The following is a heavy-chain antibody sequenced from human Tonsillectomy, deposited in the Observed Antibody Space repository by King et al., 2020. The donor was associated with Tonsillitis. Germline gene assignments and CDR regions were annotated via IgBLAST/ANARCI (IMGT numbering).Heavy chain of an antibody. CDR2: ISYDGINK. J-gene: IGHJ6*02. Sequence: VQLVESGGGVVQPGRSLRVSCAASGFIFSSYGMHWVRQAPGKGLEWVAVISYDGINKYYADSVKGRPTISRDNSKNTLYLQMNSLRDEDTAVYYCAKGEGGDYYYGMDAWGQGTTVTVSS. V-gene: IGHV3-30*18. CDR1: GFIFSSYG. D-gene: IGHD3-16*01. CDR3: AKGEGGDYYYGMDA.